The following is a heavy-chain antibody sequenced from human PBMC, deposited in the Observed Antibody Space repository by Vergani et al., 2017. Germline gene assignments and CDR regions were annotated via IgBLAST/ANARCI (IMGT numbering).Heavy chain of an antibody. J-gene: IGHJ3*02. CDR2: ISTTSDTI. D-gene: IGHD2-15*01. V-gene: IGHV3-48*01. CDR3: ATTPRSCYSPVVSSGPLCAFDI. CDR1: GFTFSSYS. Sequence: DVQLVESGGDLVQPGGSLRLSCAASGFTFSSYSMNWVRQAPGQGLEWISYISTTSDTIYYADSVKGRFTISRDNAKNSLYLQMNSLRAEDTAVYYCATTPRSCYSPVVSSGPLCAFDIWGQGTMVTVSS.